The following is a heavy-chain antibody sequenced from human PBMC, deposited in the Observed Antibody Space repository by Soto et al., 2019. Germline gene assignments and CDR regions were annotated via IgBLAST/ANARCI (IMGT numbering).Heavy chain of an antibody. D-gene: IGHD6-13*01. J-gene: IGHJ4*02. CDR3: AKEGGGAAAEPFDY. Sequence: QVQLVESGGGVVQPGRSLRLSCAASGFTFSSYGMHWVRQAPGKGLEWVAVISYDGSNKYYADSVKGRFTISRDNSKNTLYLQMNSLRAEDTAVYYCAKEGGGAAAEPFDYGGQGTLVTVSS. CDR2: ISYDGSNK. CDR1: GFTFSSYG. V-gene: IGHV3-30*18.